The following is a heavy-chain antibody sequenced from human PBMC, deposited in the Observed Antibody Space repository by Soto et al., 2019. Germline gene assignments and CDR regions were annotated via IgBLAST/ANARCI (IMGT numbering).Heavy chain of an antibody. CDR3: ARLSYSSGWYGYYYYYGMDV. J-gene: IGHJ6*02. Sequence: SETLSLTCTVSGVSISSYYWGWIRQPPGKGLEWIGSIYYSGSTYYNPSLKSRVTISVDTSKNQFSLKLSSVTAADTAVYYCARLSYSSGWYGYYYYYGMDVWGQGTTVTVSS. D-gene: IGHD6-19*01. CDR2: IYYSGST. CDR1: GVSISSYY. V-gene: IGHV4-39*01.